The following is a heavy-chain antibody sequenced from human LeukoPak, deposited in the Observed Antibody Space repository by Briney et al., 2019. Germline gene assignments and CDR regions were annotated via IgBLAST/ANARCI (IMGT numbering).Heavy chain of an antibody. J-gene: IGHJ6*03. D-gene: IGHD4-17*01. CDR1: GFTFSSYS. V-gene: IGHV3-48*01. Sequence: GGSLRLSCAASGFTFSSYSMNWVRQAPGKGLEWVSYISSSSSTLFYADSAKGRFSISRDNAKNSLYLQMNSLRAEDTAVYYCATGYGDYDYYYYYYMDVWGKGTTVTISS. CDR2: ISSSSSTL. CDR3: ATGYGDYDYYYYYYMDV.